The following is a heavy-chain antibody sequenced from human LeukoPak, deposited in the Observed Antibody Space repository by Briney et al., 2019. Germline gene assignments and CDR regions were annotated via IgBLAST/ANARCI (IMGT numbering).Heavy chain of an antibody. V-gene: IGHV3-21*01. J-gene: IGHJ4*02. D-gene: IGHD3-10*01. CDR2: ISSSSSYI. CDR3: ARDHPLLWFGEPRGPYDY. Sequence: GGSLRLSCAASGFTFSSYSMNWVRQALGKGLEWVSCISSSSSYIYYADSVKGRFTISRDNAKNSLYLQMNSLRAEDTAVYYCARDHPLLWFGEPRGPYDYWGQGTLVTVSS. CDR1: GFTFSSYS.